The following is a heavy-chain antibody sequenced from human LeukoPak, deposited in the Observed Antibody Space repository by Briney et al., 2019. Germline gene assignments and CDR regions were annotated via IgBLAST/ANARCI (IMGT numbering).Heavy chain of an antibody. V-gene: IGHV4-34*01. CDR2: INHSGST. CDR3: ARRPRRYSYGYWDY. J-gene: IGHJ4*02. Sequence: PSETLSLTCAVYGGSFSGYYWSWIRQPPGKGLEWIGEINHSGSTNYNPSLKSRVTISVDTSKSQVSLKLSSVTAADTAVYYCARRPRRYSYGYWDYWGQGALVTVSS. CDR1: GGSFSGYY. D-gene: IGHD5-18*01.